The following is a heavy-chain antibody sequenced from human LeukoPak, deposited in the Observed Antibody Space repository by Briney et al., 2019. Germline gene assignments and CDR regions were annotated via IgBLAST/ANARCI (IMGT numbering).Heavy chain of an antibody. J-gene: IGHJ4*02. D-gene: IGHD3-10*01. CDR2: FDPEDGEI. V-gene: IGHV1-24*01. Sequence: GASVKVSCKVSGYTLTELSMHWVRQAPGKGLEWMGGFDPEDGEIIYAQKFQGRVTMTEDTSTDTAYMELSSLRSEDTAVYYCATGRTMVRGDVFDYWGQGTLVTVSS. CDR3: ATGRTMVRGDVFDY. CDR1: GYTLTELS.